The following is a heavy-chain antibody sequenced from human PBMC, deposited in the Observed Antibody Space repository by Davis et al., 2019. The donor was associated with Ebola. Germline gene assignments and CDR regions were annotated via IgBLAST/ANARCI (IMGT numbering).Heavy chain of an antibody. CDR2: ISSSSSYI. J-gene: IGHJ4*02. CDR1: GFIVSSNY. V-gene: IGHV3-21*04. CDR3: AKCGFHTMFDFSTASHDN. Sequence: GGSLRLSCAASGFIVSSNYMSWVRQAPGKGLEWVSSISSSSSYIYYADSVKGRFTISRDNAKNSLYLQKNSLRAEDTAVYYCAKCGFHTMFDFSTASHDNWGQGTLVTVSS. D-gene: IGHD3-9*01.